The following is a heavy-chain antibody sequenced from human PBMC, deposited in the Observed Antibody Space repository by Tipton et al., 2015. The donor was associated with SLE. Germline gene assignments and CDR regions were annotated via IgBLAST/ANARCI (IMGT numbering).Heavy chain of an antibody. J-gene: IGHJ4*02. V-gene: IGHV3-53*05. Sequence: GSLRLSCAASGFTVSRDYMNWARQSPGKGLEWVSVIYGGDPTYYADSVKGRFTISRDNSKNTVSLQMGSLRTEDMGVYYCARRDTTNCYDYWGQGTVVSVSS. D-gene: IGHD2-2*01. CDR2: IYGGDPT. CDR1: GFTVSRDY. CDR3: ARRDTTNCYDY.